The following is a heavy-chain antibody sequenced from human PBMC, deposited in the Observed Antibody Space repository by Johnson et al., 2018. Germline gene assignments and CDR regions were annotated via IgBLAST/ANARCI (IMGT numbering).Heavy chain of an antibody. D-gene: IGHD3-22*01. CDR3: AKDAGYGPYYYDGSGYGRAGYFHH. Sequence: VQLVESGGGLLQPGRSLRLSCAGSGFNFDDYAMHWVRQAPGKCLEWVSGISWNSGSIDYAVAGKGRFTVSRVNAKNSMDRQMNSLRAEETALYYGAKDAGYGPYYYDGSGYGRAGYFHHWGQGTLVIVSS. J-gene: IGHJ1*01. CDR2: ISWNSGSI. V-gene: IGHV3-9*01. CDR1: GFNFDDYA.